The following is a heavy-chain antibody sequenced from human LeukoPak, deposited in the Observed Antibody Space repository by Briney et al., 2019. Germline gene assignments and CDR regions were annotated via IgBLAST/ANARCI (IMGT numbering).Heavy chain of an antibody. V-gene: IGHV3-23*01. CDR2: TNSGGTST. Sequence: GGSLRLSCAASGFPFSDFSMSWVRQAPGKGLEWLSVTNSGGTSTYYAESVKGRFTISRDNSKNTLYLQMSSLRVEDTAVYYCAKQSYARSLGEGGPGTLVSVSS. D-gene: IGHD2-8*01. CDR3: AKQSYARSLGE. CDR1: GFPFSDFS. J-gene: IGHJ4*02.